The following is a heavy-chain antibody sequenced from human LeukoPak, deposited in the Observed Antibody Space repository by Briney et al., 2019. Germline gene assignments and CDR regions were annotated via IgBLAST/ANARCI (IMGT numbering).Heavy chain of an antibody. D-gene: IGHD2-15*01. Sequence: ASVKVSCKTSGYIFTGYYVHWVRQAPGQGLEWMGWINPNSGGTNYAKKFQGRVIMTRDMSTNTAYMELSRLRSDDTAVFYCARDWAALRYCSGDNCYKHFEHWGRGTLVTVSS. J-gene: IGHJ4*02. V-gene: IGHV1-2*02. CDR2: INPNSGGT. CDR3: ARDWAALRYCSGDNCYKHFEH. CDR1: GYIFTGYY.